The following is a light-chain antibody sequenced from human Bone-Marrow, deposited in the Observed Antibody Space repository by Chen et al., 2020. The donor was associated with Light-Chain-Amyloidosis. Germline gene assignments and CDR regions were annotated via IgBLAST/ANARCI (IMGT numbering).Light chain of an antibody. Sequence: QSALTQPASVSGSPGQSITISCTGTSSDVGGDNHVSWYQQHPAQAPKLMIYEVTNPPSRVPGRFSGSKSDNTASLTISVLQTEDEADYFCSSYTITNTLVFGSGTRVTVL. CDR3: SSYTITNTLV. CDR1: SSDVGGDNH. J-gene: IGLJ1*01. CDR2: EVT. V-gene: IGLV2-14*01.